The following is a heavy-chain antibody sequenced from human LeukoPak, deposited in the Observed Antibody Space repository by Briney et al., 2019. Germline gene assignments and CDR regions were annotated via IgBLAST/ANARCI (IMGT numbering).Heavy chain of an antibody. CDR2: INPNRGST. CDR1: GYTFTSYY. Sequence: ASVKVSCKASGYTFTSYYMYWVRQAPGQGLEWMGIINPNRGSTSYAQKFQGRVTMTRDTSISTAYMELSRLRSDDTAVYYCAREVLLWFGEPPSAYYMDVWGKGTTVTVSS. CDR3: AREVLLWFGEPPSAYYMDV. J-gene: IGHJ6*03. V-gene: IGHV1-46*01. D-gene: IGHD3-10*01.